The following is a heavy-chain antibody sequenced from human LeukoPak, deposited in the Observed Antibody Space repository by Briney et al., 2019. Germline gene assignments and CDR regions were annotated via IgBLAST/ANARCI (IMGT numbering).Heavy chain of an antibody. CDR3: AKEGMVILMSWFDP. D-gene: IGHD3-22*01. J-gene: IGHJ5*02. Sequence: GGSLRLSCAASGFTFSSYGMHWVRQAPGKGLEWVAVISYDGSNKYYADSVKGRFTISRDNSKNTLYLQMKSLRAEDTAVYYCAKEGMVILMSWFDPWGQGTLVTVSS. CDR1: GFTFSSYG. V-gene: IGHV3-30*18. CDR2: ISYDGSNK.